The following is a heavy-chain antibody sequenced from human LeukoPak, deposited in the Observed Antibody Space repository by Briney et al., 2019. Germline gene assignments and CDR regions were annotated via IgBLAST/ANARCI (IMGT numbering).Heavy chain of an antibody. CDR3: AKAGGSGYYNDAFDI. D-gene: IGHD3-22*01. CDR2: IKQDGSEK. Sequence: GGSLRLSCAASGFTFSSYWMSWVRQAPGKGLEWVANIKQDGSEKYYVDSVKGRFTISRDNAKNSLYLQMNSLRAEDTALYCCAKAGGSGYYNDAFDIWGQGTMVTVSS. V-gene: IGHV3-7*03. CDR1: GFTFSSYW. J-gene: IGHJ3*02.